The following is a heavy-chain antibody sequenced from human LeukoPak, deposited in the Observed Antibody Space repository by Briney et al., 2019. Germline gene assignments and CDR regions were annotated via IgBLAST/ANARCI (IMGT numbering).Heavy chain of an antibody. D-gene: IGHD3-22*01. CDR3: ARGGYYYDSSAYAY. CDR1: GFTFSNFA. Sequence: PGGSLRLSCAASGFTFSNFAMTWVRQSPGKGLEWISIITASGGGTYYADSVKGRFTISRDNSKNTLYLQMNSLRAEDTAVYYCARGGYYYDSSAYAYWGQGALVIVSS. J-gene: IGHJ4*02. V-gene: IGHV3-23*01. CDR2: ITASGGGT.